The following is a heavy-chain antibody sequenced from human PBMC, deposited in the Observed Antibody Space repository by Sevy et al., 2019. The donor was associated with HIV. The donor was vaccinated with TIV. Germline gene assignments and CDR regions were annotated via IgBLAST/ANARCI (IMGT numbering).Heavy chain of an antibody. D-gene: IGHD6-6*01. CDR3: ARENVYSSWSGGWFDP. V-gene: IGHV3-53*01. J-gene: IGHJ5*02. CDR2: IHSGGRT. Sequence: GGSLRLSCAASGFTVSSNYMSWVRQAPGKGLEWVSVIHSGGRTYYADSVKGRFRISRDNSKNTLYLQMNSLGAEDTAVYYCARENVYSSWSGGWFDPWGQGTLVTVSS. CDR1: GFTVSSNY.